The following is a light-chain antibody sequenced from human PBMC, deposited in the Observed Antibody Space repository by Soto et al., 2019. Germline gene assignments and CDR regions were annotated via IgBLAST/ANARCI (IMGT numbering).Light chain of an antibody. J-gene: IGKJ5*01. CDR3: QQANSFPLT. CDR1: QGISSW. Sequence: DIQMTQSPSTLSASVGAGVTITCRASQGISSWLAWYQQKPGKAPKLLIYAASSLQSGAPSRFSGSESGTDCTLTISSLQPEDVATYYCQQANSFPLTFGQGTRLEIK. V-gene: IGKV1-12*01. CDR2: AAS.